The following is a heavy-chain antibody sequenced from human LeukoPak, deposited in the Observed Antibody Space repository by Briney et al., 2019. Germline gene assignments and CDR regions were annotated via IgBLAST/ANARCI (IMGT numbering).Heavy chain of an antibody. D-gene: IGHD2-21*02. J-gene: IGHJ4*02. Sequence: GASVKVSCKASGYTFTGYYMHWVRQAPGQGLEWMGWINPNSGGTNYAQKFQGRVTMTRDTSISTAYMELSRLRSDDTAVYYCARGDTQTAISPEFDYWGQGTLVTVSS. V-gene: IGHV1-2*02. CDR2: INPNSGGT. CDR3: ARGDTQTAISPEFDY. CDR1: GYTFTGYY.